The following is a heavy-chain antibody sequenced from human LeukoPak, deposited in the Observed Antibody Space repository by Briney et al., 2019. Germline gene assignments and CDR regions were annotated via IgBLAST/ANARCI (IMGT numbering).Heavy chain of an antibody. J-gene: IGHJ4*02. CDR1: GGTFSSYA. Sequence: GASVKVSCKASGGTFSSYAISWVRQAPGQGLEWMGGIIPIFGTANYAQKFQGRVTITADESTSTAYMELSSPRSEDTAVYYCARDLNIVVVPAAFHYWGQGTLVTVSS. CDR2: IIPIFGTA. V-gene: IGHV1-69*13. D-gene: IGHD2-2*01. CDR3: ARDLNIVVVPAAFHY.